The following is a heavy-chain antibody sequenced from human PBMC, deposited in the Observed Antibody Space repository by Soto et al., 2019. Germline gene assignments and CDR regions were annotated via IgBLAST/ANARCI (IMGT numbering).Heavy chain of an antibody. D-gene: IGHD6-25*01. J-gene: IGHJ4*02. CDR2: INHSGST. Sequence: QVQLQQWGAGLLTPSETLSLTCAVYGGSFSGYYWSWLRQPPGKGLEWIGEINHSGSTNYNPSLKSRVTISVDTSKSQFSLKLSSVTAADTAVYYRARDSSARSIDDWGQGTLVTVAS. V-gene: IGHV4-34*01. CDR1: GGSFSGYY. CDR3: ARDSSARSIDD.